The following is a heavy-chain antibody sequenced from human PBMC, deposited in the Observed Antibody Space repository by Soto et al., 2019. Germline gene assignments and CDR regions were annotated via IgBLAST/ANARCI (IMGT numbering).Heavy chain of an antibody. CDR3: ARIDRSTIQARTSFDY. J-gene: IGHJ4*02. Sequence: GESLKISCKGSGYSFTSYWIGWVRQMPGKGLEWMGIIYPGDSDTRYSPSFQGQVTISADKSISTAYLQWSSLKASDTAMYYCARIDRSTIQARTSFDYWGQGTLVTVSS. CDR2: IYPGDSDT. D-gene: IGHD5-12*01. CDR1: GYSFTSYW. V-gene: IGHV5-51*01.